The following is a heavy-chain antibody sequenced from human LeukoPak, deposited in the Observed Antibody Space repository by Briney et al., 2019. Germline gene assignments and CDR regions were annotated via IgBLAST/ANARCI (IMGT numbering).Heavy chain of an antibody. CDR2: ISYDGSNK. D-gene: IGHD2-2*01. V-gene: IGHV3-30-3*01. J-gene: IGHJ4*02. Sequence: GGSLRLSCAASELTFSSYAMHWVRQAPGKGLEWVAVISYDGSNKYYADSVKGRFTISRDNSKNTLYLQMNSLRAEDTAVYYCARDSVHGDIVVVPAARGLDYWGQGTLVTVSS. CDR1: ELTFSSYA. CDR3: ARDSVHGDIVVVPAARGLDY.